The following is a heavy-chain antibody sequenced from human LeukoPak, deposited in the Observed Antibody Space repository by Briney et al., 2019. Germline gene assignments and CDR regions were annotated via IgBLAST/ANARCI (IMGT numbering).Heavy chain of an antibody. CDR3: ARDLPALVPDF. CDR2: IYYSGST. J-gene: IGHJ4*02. D-gene: IGHD5-18*01. CDR1: GGSISGGDYY. V-gene: IGHV4-30-4*01. Sequence: SAPLSLTCTASGGSISGGDYYWSWIPQPPGKGLECIGYIYYSGSTYYNPTLKIRVTISVDTSNNLYSLELSSVTAADTAVYYCARDLPALVPDFWGQGTRVTVSS.